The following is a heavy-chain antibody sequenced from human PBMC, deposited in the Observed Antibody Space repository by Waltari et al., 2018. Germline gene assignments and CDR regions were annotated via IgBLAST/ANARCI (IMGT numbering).Heavy chain of an antibody. CDR3: ARVSCSGGSCHYYYYGMDV. CDR1: GGTFSSYA. J-gene: IGHJ6*02. CDR2: IIPIFGTA. D-gene: IGHD2-15*01. Sequence: QVQLVQSGAEVKKPGSSVKVSCKASGGTFSSYAISWVRQAPGQGLEWMGGIIPIFGTANYAQKFQGRVTITTDESTSTAYMELSILRSEDTAVYYCARVSCSGGSCHYYYYGMDVWGQGTTVTVSS. V-gene: IGHV1-69*05.